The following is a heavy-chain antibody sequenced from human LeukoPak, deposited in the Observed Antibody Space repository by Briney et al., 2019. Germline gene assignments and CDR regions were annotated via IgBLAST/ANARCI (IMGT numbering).Heavy chain of an antibody. V-gene: IGHV4-34*01. CDR1: GGSFSGYY. CDR3: ARGRDGDHRGNWFDP. CDR2: INHSGST. Sequence: SETLSLTCAVYGGSFSGYYWSWIRQPPGKGLEWIGEINHSGSTNYNPSLKSRVTISVDTSKNQFSLKLSSVTAADTAVYYCARGRDGDHRGNWFDPWGQGTLVTVSS. D-gene: IGHD4-17*01. J-gene: IGHJ5*02.